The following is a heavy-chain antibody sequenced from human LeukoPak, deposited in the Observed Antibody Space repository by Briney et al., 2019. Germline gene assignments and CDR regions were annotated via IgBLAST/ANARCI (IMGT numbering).Heavy chain of an antibody. CDR1: GYTFTSYA. CDR2: INAGNGNT. V-gene: IGHV1-3*01. D-gene: IGHD1-14*01. Sequence: ASVKVSCKASGYTFTSYAMHWVRQAPGQRLEWMGRINAGNGNTKYSQKFQGRVTITRDTSASTAYMELSSLRSEDTAVYYCARDLVGGTWASGYWGQGTLVTVSS. J-gene: IGHJ4*02. CDR3: ARDLVGGTWASGY.